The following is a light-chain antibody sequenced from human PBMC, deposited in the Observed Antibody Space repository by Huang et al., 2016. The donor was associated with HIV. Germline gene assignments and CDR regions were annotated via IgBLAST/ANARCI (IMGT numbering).Light chain of an antibody. CDR3: QQCYSNPST. CDR2: WAS. CDR1: QSVLYSSNKKND. Sequence: DIVMTQSPDSLAVSLGERATINCKSSQSVLYSSNKKNDLAWYQQKPGQPPKMLIYWASTRESGVPDRFSGSGSGTDFTLTISSLQPEDLGVYYCQQCYSNPSTFGQGTKLQIK. V-gene: IGKV4-1*01. J-gene: IGKJ2*01.